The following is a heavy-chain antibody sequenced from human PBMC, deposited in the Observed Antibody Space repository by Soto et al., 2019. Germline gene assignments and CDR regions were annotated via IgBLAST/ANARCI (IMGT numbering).Heavy chain of an antibody. Sequence: GWSLRLSCAASGFTFSSYSMNWVRQAPGKGLEWVSSISSSSSYIYYADSVKGRFTISRDNAKNSLYLQMNSLRAEDTAVYYCARVGLATIILYGMDVWGQGTTVTVSS. D-gene: IGHD5-12*01. V-gene: IGHV3-21*01. CDR2: ISSSSSYI. CDR1: GFTFSSYS. J-gene: IGHJ6*02. CDR3: ARVGLATIILYGMDV.